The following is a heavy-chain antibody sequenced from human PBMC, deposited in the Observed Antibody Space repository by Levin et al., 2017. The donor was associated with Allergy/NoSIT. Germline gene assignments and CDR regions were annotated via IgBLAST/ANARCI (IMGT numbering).Heavy chain of an antibody. V-gene: IGHV3-48*03. CDR2: ISSTGSTI. CDR3: ARQLGNFWSGYNYFDY. D-gene: IGHD3-3*01. Sequence: GGSLRLSCAASGFTFSSYEMNWVRRAPGKGLEGVSYISSTGSTIYSADSVKGRFTISRDNAKNSLYLHMNSLRAEDTAVYYCARQLGNFWSGYNYFDYWGQGTLVTVSS. CDR1: GFTFSSYE. J-gene: IGHJ4*02.